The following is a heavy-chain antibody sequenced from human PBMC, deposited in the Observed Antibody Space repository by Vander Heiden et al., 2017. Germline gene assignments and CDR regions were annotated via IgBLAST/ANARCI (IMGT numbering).Heavy chain of an antibody. D-gene: IGHD2-2*01. CDR2: ISGTGGTT. J-gene: IGHJ3*02. CDR1: GFTFSSYA. CDR3: AKLRVTSMWDAFAI. Sequence: EVQLLESGGGLVQPGGSLRLSCPASGFTFSSYAMGWVRQAPGKGLEWVSAISGTGGTTYYADSVKGRFTISRDNSKNTLYLQVNSLRAEDTAVYYCAKLRVTSMWDAFAIWGQGTMVTVSS. V-gene: IGHV3-23*01.